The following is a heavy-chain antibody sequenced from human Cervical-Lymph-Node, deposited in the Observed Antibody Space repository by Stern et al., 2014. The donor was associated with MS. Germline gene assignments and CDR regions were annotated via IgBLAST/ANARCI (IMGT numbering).Heavy chain of an antibody. CDR2: INPNSGST. J-gene: IGHJ4*02. V-gene: IGHV1-2*02. CDR1: GYTFRDYY. Sequence: QVQLVQSGAELKKPGASMKVSCKTSGYTFRDYYIQWVRQAPGQGLEYMGWINPNSGSTNYAQKFRGRVTMTSDTSITTAYLELNGLQSDDTAIYYCARDRYGDPFDYWGQGTLVTVSS. CDR3: ARDRYGDPFDY. D-gene: IGHD4-17*01.